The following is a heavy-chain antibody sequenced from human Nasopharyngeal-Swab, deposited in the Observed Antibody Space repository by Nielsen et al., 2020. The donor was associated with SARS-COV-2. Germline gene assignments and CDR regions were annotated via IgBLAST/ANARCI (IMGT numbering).Heavy chain of an antibody. Sequence: GESLKISCAASGFTFSSYSMNWVRQAPGKGLEWVSSISSSSSYIYYADSVKGRFTISRDNAKNSLYLQMNSLRAEDTAVYYCARDRPSYCGGDCYSVGFDYWGQGTLVTVSS. CDR2: ISSSSSYI. J-gene: IGHJ4*02. CDR3: ARDRPSYCGGDCYSVGFDY. CDR1: GFTFSSYS. V-gene: IGHV3-21*04. D-gene: IGHD2-21*02.